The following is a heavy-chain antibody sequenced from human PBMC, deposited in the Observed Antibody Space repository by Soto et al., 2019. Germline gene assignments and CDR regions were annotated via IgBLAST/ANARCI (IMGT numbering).Heavy chain of an antibody. J-gene: IGHJ6*02. CDR2: IKTDGSST. D-gene: IGHD2-15*01. Sequence: PVGSLRLSCAASGFTVSSYWMHWVRQAPGKGLVWVSLIKTDGSSTNYADSVKGRFTISRDNAKNTLYLQMNSLRAEDTAVYYCVRTPYWGQGTTVTVSS. V-gene: IGHV3-74*01. CDR3: VRTPY. CDR1: GFTVSSYW.